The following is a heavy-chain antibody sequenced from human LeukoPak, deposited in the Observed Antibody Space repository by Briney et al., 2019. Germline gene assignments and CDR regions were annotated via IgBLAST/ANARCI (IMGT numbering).Heavy chain of an antibody. CDR3: AKGGDYDVLPGYYVSDY. J-gene: IGHJ4*02. Sequence: GASLRLSCAASGFTFSNYAMSWVRQAPGKGLEWVSAITGSGGNTYYADSVKGRFTISRDNSKNTVFLQMNSLRAEDTAVYYCAKGGDYDVLPGYYVSDYWGQGTLSPSPQ. CDR1: GFTFSNYA. V-gene: IGHV3-23*01. D-gene: IGHD3-9*01. CDR2: ITGSGGNT.